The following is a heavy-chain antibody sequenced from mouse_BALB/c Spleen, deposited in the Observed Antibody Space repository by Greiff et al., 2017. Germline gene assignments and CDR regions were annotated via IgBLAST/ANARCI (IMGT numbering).Heavy chain of an antibody. Sequence: EVKLMESGGGLVKPGGSLKLSCAASGFTFSDYYMYWVRQTPEKRLEWVATISDGGSYTYYPDSVKGRFTISRDNAKNNLYLQMSSLKSEDTAMYYCARVQAWFAYWGQGTLVTVSA. CDR2: ISDGGSYT. D-gene: IGHD2-14*01. CDR1: GFTFSDYY. J-gene: IGHJ3*01. CDR3: ARVQAWFAY. V-gene: IGHV5-4*02.